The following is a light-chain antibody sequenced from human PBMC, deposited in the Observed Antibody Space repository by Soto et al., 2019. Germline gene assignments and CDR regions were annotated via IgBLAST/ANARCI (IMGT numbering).Light chain of an antibody. CDR1: HDIVHW. V-gene: IGKV1-5*01. J-gene: IGKJ3*01. Sequence: DIPMTQSPSTLSSSVGDRVTITCRASHDIVHWLAWYQQKRGKAPKLLIFDASNLESGVPCRLSGSGSGTEFNLPISGLQPDDFATYYCQQYKKDFPLGNGPKVDVK. CDR2: DAS. CDR3: QQYKKDFP.